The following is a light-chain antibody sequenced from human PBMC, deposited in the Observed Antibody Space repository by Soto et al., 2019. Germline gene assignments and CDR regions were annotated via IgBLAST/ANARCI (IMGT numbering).Light chain of an antibody. CDR3: QQSYSALVA. CDR2: AAS. CDR1: QSISRS. J-gene: IGKJ1*01. Sequence: DIQMTQSPSTLSASVVGRVTITFRATQSISRSLNWYQQKPGKAPELLIYAASSLQSGVPSRFSGSGSGTDFTLTISSLQPEDSATYYCQQSYSALVAFGQGTKVDIK. V-gene: IGKV1-39*01.